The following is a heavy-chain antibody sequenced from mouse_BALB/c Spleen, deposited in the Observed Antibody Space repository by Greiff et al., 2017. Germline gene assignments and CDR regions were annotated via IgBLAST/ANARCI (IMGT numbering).Heavy chain of an antibody. V-gene: IGHV5-9-4*01. Sequence: EVQLVESGGGLVKPGGSLKLSCAASGFTFSSYAMSWVRQSPEKRLEWVAEISSGGSYTYYPDTVTGRFTISRDNAKNTLYLEMSSLRSEDTAMYYCARGYGSSHEGYFDYWGQGTTLTVSS. J-gene: IGHJ2*01. D-gene: IGHD1-1*01. CDR2: ISSGGSYT. CDR1: GFTFSSYA. CDR3: ARGYGSSHEGYFDY.